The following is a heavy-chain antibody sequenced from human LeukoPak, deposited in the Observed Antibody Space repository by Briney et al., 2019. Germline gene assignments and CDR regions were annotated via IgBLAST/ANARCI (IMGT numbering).Heavy chain of an antibody. V-gene: IGHV1-18*01. Sequence: ASVKVSRTASLYTFTRYGITWVRQAPGPGLEGMGWISTYNGNTNDAQKLQGRVTMTTDTSTSTAYMELRSLRSDDTAVYYCARDETNNWNLPISFDYWGQGTLVTVSS. J-gene: IGHJ4*02. CDR1: LYTFTRYG. CDR2: ISTYNGNT. D-gene: IGHD1-20*01. CDR3: ARDETNNWNLPISFDY.